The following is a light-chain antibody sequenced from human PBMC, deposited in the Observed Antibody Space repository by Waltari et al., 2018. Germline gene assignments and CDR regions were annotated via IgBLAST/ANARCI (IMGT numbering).Light chain of an antibody. CDR2: AAS. J-gene: IGKJ1*01. CDR1: QSISSY. Sequence: DIQMTQSPSSLSASVGDRVTITCRASQSISSYLNWYQQKPGKAPKLLIYAASSLQSGVPSRFSGSGSGTDFTLTISSLQPEDFATYYCQQSYNTPWTFGQGTKLEIK. V-gene: IGKV1-39*01. CDR3: QQSYNTPWT.